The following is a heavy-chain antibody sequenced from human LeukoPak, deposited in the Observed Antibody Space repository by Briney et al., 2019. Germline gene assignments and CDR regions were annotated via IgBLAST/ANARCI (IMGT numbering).Heavy chain of an antibody. D-gene: IGHD3-22*01. V-gene: IGHV1-46*01. CDR1: GYTFISYY. CDR2: INPSGGST. Sequence: ASVKVSCKASGYTFISYYMHWVRQAPGQGLEWMGIINPSGGSTSYAQKFQGRVTVTRDTSISTAYMDLSRLRSDDTAVYYCARDARADYDSSGSIDYWGQGTLVTVSS. J-gene: IGHJ4*02. CDR3: ARDARADYDSSGSIDY.